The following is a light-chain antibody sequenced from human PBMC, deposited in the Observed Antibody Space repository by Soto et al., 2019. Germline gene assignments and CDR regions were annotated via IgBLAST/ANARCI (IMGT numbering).Light chain of an antibody. J-gene: IGKJ1*01. CDR1: QSVNSK. CDR2: DAS. V-gene: IGKV3D-15*01. Sequence: EIVMTQSPATLSVSPGDRVTLSCRASQSVNSKLAWYQHNPGQAPRLLIYDASTRATGIPARFSGSGSGTEFPLTISSLQSEDFAVYYCQQYNNWLWTFGQGTQLEIQ. CDR3: QQYNNWLWT.